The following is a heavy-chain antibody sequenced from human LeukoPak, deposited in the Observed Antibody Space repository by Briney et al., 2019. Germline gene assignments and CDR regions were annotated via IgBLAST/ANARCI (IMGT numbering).Heavy chain of an antibody. CDR2: INPNSGGT. D-gene: IGHD3-3*01. CDR3: ARAYRGGLEWLLLFDY. J-gene: IGHJ4*02. CDR1: GYTFTGYY. Sequence: ASVKVSRKASGYTFTGYYMHWVRQAPGQGLEWMGWINPNSGGTNYAQKFQGRVTMTRDTSISTAYMELSRLRSDDTAVYYCARAYRGGLEWLLLFDYWGQGTLVTVSS. V-gene: IGHV1-2*02.